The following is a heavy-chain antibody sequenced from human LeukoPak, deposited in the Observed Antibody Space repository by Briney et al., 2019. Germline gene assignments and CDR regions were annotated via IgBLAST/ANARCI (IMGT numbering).Heavy chain of an antibody. Sequence: GGSLRLSCAASGFTLNTYWMHWVRQTTGKGVVWVSRMNDDGSDTTYADSVRGRFTISRDNAKNTLYLQMNRLRAEDTAVYYCARERGYGGFHWGKGTLVTVSS. CDR2: MNDDGSDT. V-gene: IGHV3-74*01. J-gene: IGHJ4*02. D-gene: IGHD5-12*01. CDR3: ARERGYGGFH. CDR1: GFTLNTYW.